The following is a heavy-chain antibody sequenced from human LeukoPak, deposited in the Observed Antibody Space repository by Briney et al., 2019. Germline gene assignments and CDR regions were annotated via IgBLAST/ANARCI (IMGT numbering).Heavy chain of an antibody. J-gene: IGHJ4*02. CDR1: GYSFTSYW. D-gene: IGHD4-17*01. CDR2: IYPGDSDT. CDR3: ARPPTTVTGDQSPGDY. Sequence: GESLKISCKGSGYSFTSYWIGWVRQMPGKGLEWMGIIYPGDSDTRYSPSFQGQVTISADKSISTAYLQWSSLRASDTAMYYCARPPTTVTGDQSPGDYWGQGTLVTVSS. V-gene: IGHV5-51*01.